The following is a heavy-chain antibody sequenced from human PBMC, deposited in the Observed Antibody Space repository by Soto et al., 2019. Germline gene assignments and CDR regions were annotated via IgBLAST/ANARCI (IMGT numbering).Heavy chain of an antibody. CDR3: ARDLGGSSSYLGY. J-gene: IGHJ4*02. D-gene: IGHD6-6*01. CDR2: INPASGGA. V-gene: IGHV1-2*02. CDR1: GYTFTGRY. Sequence: ASAKVSCKASGYTFTGRYIHWVRQAPGQGLEWMGWINPASGGATYAQKFQGRVSLTRDTSNSIAYMELSSLRSDDTAVYFCARDLGGSSSYLGYWGQGTPVTVSS.